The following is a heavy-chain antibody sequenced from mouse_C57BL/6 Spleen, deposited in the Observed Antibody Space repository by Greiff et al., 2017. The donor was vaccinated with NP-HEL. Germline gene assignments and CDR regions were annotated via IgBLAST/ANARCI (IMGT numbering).Heavy chain of an antibody. D-gene: IGHD1-1*01. J-gene: IGHJ1*03. Sequence: VQLQQSGPELVKPGASVKISCKASGYSFTGYYMNWVKQSPEKSLEWIGEINPSTGGTTYNQKFKAKATLTVDKSSSTAYMQLKSLTSEDSAVYYCARLIITTVVATKYFDVWGTGTTVTVAS. CDR3: ARLIITTVVATKYFDV. CDR2: INPSTGGT. V-gene: IGHV1-42*01. CDR1: GYSFTGYY.